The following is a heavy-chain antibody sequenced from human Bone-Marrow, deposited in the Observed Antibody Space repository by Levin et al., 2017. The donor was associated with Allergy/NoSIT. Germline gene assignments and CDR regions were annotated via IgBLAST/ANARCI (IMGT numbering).Heavy chain of an antibody. CDR2: ISSNGTAT. D-gene: IGHD2-2*01. J-gene: IGHJ5*02. Sequence: GGSLRLSCAASGFTFNSYWMYWVRQAPGKGLVWVSGISSNGTATNYADSVKGRFTISRDNVKNTLYLQMNSLRVEDTAVYYCARLTSTDILFDPWGQGTLVTVSS. CDR3: ARLTSTDILFDP. V-gene: IGHV3-74*01. CDR1: GFTFNSYW.